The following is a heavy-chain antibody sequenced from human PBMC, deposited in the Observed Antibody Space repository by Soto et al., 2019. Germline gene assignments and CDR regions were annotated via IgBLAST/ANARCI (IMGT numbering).Heavy chain of an antibody. J-gene: IGHJ4*01. CDR2: IYPGDSDT. D-gene: IGHD3-22*01. V-gene: IGHV5-51*03. CDR3: ARPSGWLSLSYFDY. CDR1: GYSFTRYW. Sequence: GESLKISCKGSGYSFTRYWIGWVRHMPGKGLEWMGVIYPGDSDTRYSPSFQGQVTISVDMSISTAYLQWRSLRTSDTAIYYCARPSGWLSLSYFDYWGHGTLVTV.